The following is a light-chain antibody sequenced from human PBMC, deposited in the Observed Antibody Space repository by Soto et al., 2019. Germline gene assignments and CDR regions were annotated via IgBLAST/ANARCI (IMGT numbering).Light chain of an antibody. V-gene: IGLV2-8*01. CDR1: SSDVGGYNY. Sequence: QSALTQPPSASGSPGQSVTISCTKTSSDVGGYNYVSWYQHHPGKAPTLMIYEVSKRPSGVPDRFSGSKSGNTASLTVSGLQAEDEADYYCSSYAGSWVFGGGTKLTVL. J-gene: IGLJ3*02. CDR2: EVS. CDR3: SSYAGSWV.